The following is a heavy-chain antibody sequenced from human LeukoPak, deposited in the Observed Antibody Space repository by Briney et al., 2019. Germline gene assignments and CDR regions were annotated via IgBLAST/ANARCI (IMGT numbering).Heavy chain of an antibody. CDR3: ARFSWGCSTASCYLTN. CDR1: GGSLSGHY. CDR2: IYYTGTT. Sequence: SETLSLACTVGGGSLSGHYWGWIRQPPGKGLELVGHIYYTGTTFYNPSLNSRVTITLDTSRNQFSLRLTSVIAADTAVYYCARFSWGCSTASCYLTNWGQGALVTVSS. J-gene: IGHJ4*02. D-gene: IGHD2-2*01. V-gene: IGHV4-59*11.